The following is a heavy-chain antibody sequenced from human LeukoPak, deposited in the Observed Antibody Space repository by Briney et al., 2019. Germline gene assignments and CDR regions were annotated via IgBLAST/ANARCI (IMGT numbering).Heavy chain of an antibody. CDR2: IKQDGSEK. J-gene: IGHJ3*02. V-gene: IGHV3-7*01. CDR1: GFTFSSYW. CDR3: ARPVGPIDPYYDFWSGYLSPARMYAFDI. D-gene: IGHD3-3*01. Sequence: PGGSLRPSCAASGFTFSSYWMSWVRQAPGKGLEWVANIKQDGSEKYYVDSVKGRFAISRDNAKNSLYLQMNSLRAEDTAVYYCARPVGPIDPYYDFWSGYLSPARMYAFDIWGQGTMVTVSS.